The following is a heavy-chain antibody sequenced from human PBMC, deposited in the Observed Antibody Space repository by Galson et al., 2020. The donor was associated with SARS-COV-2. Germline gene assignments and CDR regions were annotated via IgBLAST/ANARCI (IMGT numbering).Heavy chain of an antibody. V-gene: IGHV4-39*01. CDR3: AQQFDIVATTYFRA. CDR2: IYENGNT. Sequence: SETLSLTCTVSGGSISSSSYYWGWTRQPPGKGLAWIGSIYENGNTDGNTSLKSRVTISVDTSKNQISLKLNSVTAADTAVYYCAQQFDIVATTYFRAWGPGTLVTVPS. J-gene: IGHJ5*02. D-gene: IGHD5-12*01. CDR1: GGSISSSSYY.